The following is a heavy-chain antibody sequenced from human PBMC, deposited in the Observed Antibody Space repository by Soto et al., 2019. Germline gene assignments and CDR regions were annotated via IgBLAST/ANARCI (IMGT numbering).Heavy chain of an antibody. V-gene: IGHV1-8*02. J-gene: IGHJ6*03. Sequence: ASVKVSCKASGYTFTSYGISWVRQAPGQGLEWMGWMNPNSGNTSYAQKLQGRVTMTRNTSISTAYMELSSLRSEDTAVYYCARSVPTYYYYYMDVWGKGTTVTVSS. CDR3: ARSVPTYYYYYMDV. CDR2: MNPNSGNT. CDR1: GYTFTSYG.